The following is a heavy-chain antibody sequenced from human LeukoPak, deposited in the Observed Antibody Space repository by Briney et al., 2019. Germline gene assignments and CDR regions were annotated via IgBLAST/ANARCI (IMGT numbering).Heavy chain of an antibody. V-gene: IGHV4-34*01. D-gene: IGHD3-3*01. CDR2: INHSGST. CDR1: GGSFSSYY. Sequence: SETLSLTCAVYGGSFSSYYWSWIRQPPGKGLEWIGEINHSGSTNYNPSLKSRVTISVDTSKNQFSLKLSSVTAADTAVYYCARGLYDFWSGYPRGNWFDPWGQGTLVTVSS. CDR3: ARGLYDFWSGYPRGNWFDP. J-gene: IGHJ5*02.